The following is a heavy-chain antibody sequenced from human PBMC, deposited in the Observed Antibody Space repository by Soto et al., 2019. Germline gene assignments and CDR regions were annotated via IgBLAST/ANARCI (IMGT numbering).Heavy chain of an antibody. J-gene: IGHJ6*03. CDR1: GYTLTNYG. CDR2: ISAYNGHA. Sequence: QVQLVQSGGEVKNPGASVKVSCKAFGYTLTNYGISWVRQAPGQGLEWMGWISAYNGHANYAQKFQGRVRLTTDRPTTTGYMELRSLGSDDPAEYYCAREGYCSSSMCYGGYYYMDVWGKGTTVTVS. D-gene: IGHD2-2*01. V-gene: IGHV1-18*01. CDR3: AREGYCSSSMCYGGYYYMDV.